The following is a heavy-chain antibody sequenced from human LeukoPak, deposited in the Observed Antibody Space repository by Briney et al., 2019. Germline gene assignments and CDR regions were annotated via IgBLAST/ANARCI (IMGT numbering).Heavy chain of an antibody. V-gene: IGHV3-9*01. CDR2: ISWNSGSI. D-gene: IGHD3-10*01. CDR1: GFTFDDYA. J-gene: IGHJ4*02. CDR3: AKDGKPTMVRGPFDY. Sequence: GRSLRLSCAASGFTFDDYAMHWVRQAPGKGLEWVSGISWNSGSIGYADSVKGRFTISRDNAKNSLYLQMNSLRAEDTALYYCAKDGKPTMVRGPFDYWGQGTLVTVSS.